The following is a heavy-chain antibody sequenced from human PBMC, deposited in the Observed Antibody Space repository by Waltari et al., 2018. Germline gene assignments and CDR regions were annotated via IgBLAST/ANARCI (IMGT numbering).Heavy chain of an antibody. D-gene: IGHD3-22*01. J-gene: IGHJ4*02. Sequence: EVQLVESGGGLVQPGGSLRLSCAASGFTFSSYSMNWVRQAPGKGLEWVSYISSSSSTIYYADSVKGRFTISRDNAKNSLYLQMNSLRAEDTAVYYCARDTSDYYDSSGYYYDLVYWGQGTLVTVSS. V-gene: IGHV3-48*04. CDR2: ISSSSSTI. CDR1: GFTFSSYS. CDR3: ARDTSDYYDSSGYYYDLVY.